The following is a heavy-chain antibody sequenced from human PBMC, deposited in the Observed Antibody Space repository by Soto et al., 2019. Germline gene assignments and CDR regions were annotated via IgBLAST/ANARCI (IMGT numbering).Heavy chain of an antibody. D-gene: IGHD6-13*01. Sequence: QVQLVQSGAEVKKPGSSVKVSCQASGGTFSSYAISWVRQAPGQGLEWMGGIIPIFGTANYAQKFQGRVTITADESTSTAYMELSSLRSEDTAVYYCARVGAIAAAGTIQDWFDPWGQGTLVTVSS. CDR1: GGTFSSYA. V-gene: IGHV1-69*01. CDR3: ARVGAIAAAGTIQDWFDP. CDR2: IIPIFGTA. J-gene: IGHJ5*02.